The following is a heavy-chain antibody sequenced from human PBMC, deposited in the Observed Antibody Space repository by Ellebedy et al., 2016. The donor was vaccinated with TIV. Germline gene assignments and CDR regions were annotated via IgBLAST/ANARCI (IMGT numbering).Heavy chain of an antibody. J-gene: IGHJ4*02. D-gene: IGHD2-15*01. V-gene: IGHV3-7*01. CDR3: ARAIGAGDGK. CDR1: GFTLSSYW. Sequence: GGSLRLXXAASGFTLSSYWMSWLRQAPGKGLEWVANIKQDGSEKYYVGSVKGRFTISRDNAKNSLYLQMNSLRTEDTAVYYCARAIGAGDGKWGQGALVTVSS. CDR2: IKQDGSEK.